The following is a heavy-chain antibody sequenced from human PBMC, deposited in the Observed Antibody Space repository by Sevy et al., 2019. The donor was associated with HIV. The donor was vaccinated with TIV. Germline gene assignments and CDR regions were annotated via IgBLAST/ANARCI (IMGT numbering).Heavy chain of an antibody. D-gene: IGHD6-19*01. CDR3: ARGGGNGWYYFDY. Sequence: ASVKVSCKASGGTFSSYGISRVRQAPGQGLEWMGGIIPILGTVNYAQKFQGRVTITADESTKTAYMELSRLRSEDTAVYYCARGGGNGWYYFDYWGQETLVTVSS. V-gene: IGHV1-69*13. J-gene: IGHJ4*02. CDR2: IIPILGTV. CDR1: GGTFSSYG.